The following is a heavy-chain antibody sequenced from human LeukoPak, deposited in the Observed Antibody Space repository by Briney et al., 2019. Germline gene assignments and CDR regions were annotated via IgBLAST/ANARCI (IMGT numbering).Heavy chain of an antibody. J-gene: IGHJ6*03. D-gene: IGHD6-19*01. CDR2: IYYSGST. Sequence: SETLSLTCTVSVGSISSSRYYWGWIRQPPGKGLEWIGSIYYSGSTYYNPSLKSRVTISVDTSKNQFSLKLTSVTAADTAVYYCARTGYSSGWYEDYYYYYYMDVWGKGTTVTVSS. CDR3: ARTGYSSGWYEDYYYYYYMDV. V-gene: IGHV4-39*07. CDR1: VGSISSSRYY.